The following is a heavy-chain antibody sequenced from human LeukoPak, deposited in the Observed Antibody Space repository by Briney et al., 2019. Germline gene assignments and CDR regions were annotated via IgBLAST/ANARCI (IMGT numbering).Heavy chain of an antibody. J-gene: IGHJ4*02. CDR2: MSGSSGST. CDR1: GFTLSSYA. CDR3: ARDMYSSSWYGFDY. Sequence: PGEFLRLSCAAAGFTLSSYAMSWVRQAPGKGLEWVSIMSGSSGSTYYADSVKGRFTISRDNAKNSLYLQMNSLRAEDTAVYYCARDMYSSSWYGFDYWGQGTLVTVSS. V-gene: IGHV3-23*01. D-gene: IGHD6-13*01.